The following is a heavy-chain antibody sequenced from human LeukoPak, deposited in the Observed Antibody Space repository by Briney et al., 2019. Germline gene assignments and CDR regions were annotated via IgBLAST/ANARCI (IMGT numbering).Heavy chain of an antibody. CDR1: GDSINSGNNY. CDR2: IYSSGTT. V-gene: IGHV4-61*09. Sequence: SETLSLTCTVSGDSINSGNNYWSWIRQPAGKGPEWIGHIYSSGTTNYNPSLKSRVTMSVDTSKNQFSLKLSSVTAADTAVYYCARGLAVAGTGLVHYYMDVWGKGTTVTISS. CDR3: ARGLAVAGTGLVHYYMDV. D-gene: IGHD6-19*01. J-gene: IGHJ6*03.